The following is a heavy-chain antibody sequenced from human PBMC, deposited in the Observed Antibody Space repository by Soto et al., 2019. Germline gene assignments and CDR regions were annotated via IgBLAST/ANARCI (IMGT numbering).Heavy chain of an antibody. CDR2: IYRGSP. D-gene: IGHD7-27*01. V-gene: IGHV4-61*01. J-gene: IGHJ2*01. CDR3: SRDHGLGAGYFAL. CDR1: GGSVSSGTYY. Sequence: QVQLQESGPGQVKPSETLFLTCTVSGGSVSSGTYYWSWIRQPAGKGLEWMGYIYRGSPNYNPYLESRSTITVDTSRTQFSLMLSSVTAADTAVYYCSRDHGLGAGYFALWGRGTLVTGSS.